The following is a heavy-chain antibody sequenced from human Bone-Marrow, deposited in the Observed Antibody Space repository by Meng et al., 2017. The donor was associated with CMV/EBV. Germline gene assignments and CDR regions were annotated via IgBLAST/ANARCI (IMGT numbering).Heavy chain of an antibody. CDR1: DDSISRSNYY. J-gene: IGHJ4*02. CDR2: INHSGST. Sequence: SETLSLTCTVSDDSISRSNYYWGWIRQPPGKGLEWIGTINHSGSTDYNASLKSRVTISIDTYKTQFSLKVSSVTAADTAVYYCARKEVGTMNDYWGQGTLVTVSS. D-gene: IGHD2-2*01. CDR3: ARKEVGTMNDY. V-gene: IGHV4-39*07.